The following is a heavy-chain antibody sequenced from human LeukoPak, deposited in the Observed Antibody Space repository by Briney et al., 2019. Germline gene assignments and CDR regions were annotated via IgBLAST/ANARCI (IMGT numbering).Heavy chain of an antibody. J-gene: IGHJ4*02. CDR1: GFTFSSYD. CDR2: ISGSGGST. V-gene: IGHV3-23*01. D-gene: IGHD3-10*01. CDR3: AKEGKILLWFGELPYFDY. Sequence: GGTLRLSCAASGFTFSSYDMSWVRQAPGKGLEWVSAISGSGGSTYYADSVKGRFTISRDNSKNTLYLQMNSLRAEDTAVYYCAKEGKILLWFGELPYFDYWGQGTLVTVSS.